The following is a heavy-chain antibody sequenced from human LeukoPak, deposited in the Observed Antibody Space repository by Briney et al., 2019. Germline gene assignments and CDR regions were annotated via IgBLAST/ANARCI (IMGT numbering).Heavy chain of an antibody. V-gene: IGHV3-23*01. D-gene: IGHD2-21*02. J-gene: IGHJ4*02. CDR3: AKGDGAYCGGDCYTDY. CDR1: GFTFSSYD. Sequence: PGGSLRLSCAASGFTFSSYDMSWVRRAPGKGLEWVSAISGSGGSTYYADSVKGRFTISRDNSKNTLYLQMNSLRAEDTAVYYCAKGDGAYCGGDCYTDYWGQGTLVTVSS. CDR2: ISGSGGST.